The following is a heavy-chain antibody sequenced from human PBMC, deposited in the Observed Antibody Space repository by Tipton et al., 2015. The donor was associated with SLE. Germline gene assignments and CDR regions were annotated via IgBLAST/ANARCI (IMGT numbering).Heavy chain of an antibody. CDR3: ARLTPLSGWYYFDY. Sequence: TLSLTCTVSGGSISSYYWSWIRQPSGKGLEWIGYIHHSGTTNYNPSLRSRVTISGDTSKNQFSLKLTSVSAADTAVYYCARLTPLSGWYYFDYWGQGALVTVSS. D-gene: IGHD3-9*01. CDR1: GGSISSYY. CDR2: IHHSGTT. J-gene: IGHJ4*02. V-gene: IGHV4-59*07.